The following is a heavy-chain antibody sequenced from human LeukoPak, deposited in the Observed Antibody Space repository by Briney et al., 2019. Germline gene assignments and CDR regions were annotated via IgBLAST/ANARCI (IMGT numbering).Heavy chain of an antibody. CDR1: GFTFDDYA. D-gene: IGHD2-2*01. CDR2: ISSSSSTI. V-gene: IGHV3-9*01. CDR3: AKDVPNHHGYCSSTSCSEGGY. Sequence: PGRSLRLSCAASGFTFDDYAMHWVRQAPGKGLEWVSYISSSSSTIYYADSVKGRFTISRDNAKNSLYLQMNSLRAEDTALYYCAKDVPNHHGYCSSTSCSEGGYWGQGTLVTVSS. J-gene: IGHJ4*02.